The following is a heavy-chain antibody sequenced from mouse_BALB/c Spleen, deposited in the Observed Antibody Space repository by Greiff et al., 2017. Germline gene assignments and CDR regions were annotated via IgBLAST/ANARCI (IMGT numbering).Heavy chain of an antibody. D-gene: IGHD2-3*01. Sequence: VQLQQSGAELVKPGASVKLSCKASGYTFTSYWMHWVKQRPGQGLEWIGEINPSNGRTNYNEKFKSKATLTVDKSSSTAYMQLSSLTSEDSAVYYCARRSMDYFDYWGQGTTLTVSS. CDR3: ARRSMDYFDY. CDR1: GYTFTSYW. V-gene: IGHV1S81*02. CDR2: INPSNGRT. J-gene: IGHJ2*01.